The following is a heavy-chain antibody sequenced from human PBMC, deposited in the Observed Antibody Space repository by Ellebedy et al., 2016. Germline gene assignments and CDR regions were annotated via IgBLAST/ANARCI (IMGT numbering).Heavy chain of an antibody. Sequence: GGSLRLSXAVSGFAVSSNYMSWVRQAPGKALEWVSVIYSSGRTQYADSMKDRFIISRDNANHTLYLQMNSLTAEDTAIYYCLLHEQHWGQGTLVTVSS. CDR3: LLHEQH. CDR1: GFAVSSNY. V-gene: IGHV3-66*01. CDR2: IYSSGRT. J-gene: IGHJ1*01.